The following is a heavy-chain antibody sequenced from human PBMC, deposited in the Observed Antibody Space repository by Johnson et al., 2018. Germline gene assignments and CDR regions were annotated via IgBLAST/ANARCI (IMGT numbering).Heavy chain of an antibody. J-gene: IGHJ6*03. CDR1: GFTFSSYS. Sequence: VQLVQSGGGLVQXGGSLRLXCAASGFTFSSYSMNWVRQAPGKGLEWVSYISSSSSTIYYADSVKGRFPISRDNAKNSLDLQMNSLRAEDTAVYYWARDLAYCSGGSCYSYYYYYYMDVWGKGTTVTVSS. D-gene: IGHD2-15*01. CDR3: ARDLAYCSGGSCYSYYYYYYMDV. V-gene: IGHV3-48*01. CDR2: ISSSSSTI.